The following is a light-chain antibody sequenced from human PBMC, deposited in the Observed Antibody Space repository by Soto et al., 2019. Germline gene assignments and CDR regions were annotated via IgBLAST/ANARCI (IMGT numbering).Light chain of an antibody. V-gene: IGLV3-21*02. CDR3: QVWDSSSDHPGV. Sequence: SYELTQPPSVSVAPGQTAKITCGGNNLGSKSVHWYQQKPGQAPVLVVYDDSERPSGIPERFSGSNSGHTATLIISRVEAGDEADYYCQVWDSSSDHPGVFGGGTKLTVL. CDR1: NLGSKS. CDR2: DDS. J-gene: IGLJ3*02.